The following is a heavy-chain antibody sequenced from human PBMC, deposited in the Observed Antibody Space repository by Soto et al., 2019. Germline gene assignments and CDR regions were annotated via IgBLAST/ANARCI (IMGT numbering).Heavy chain of an antibody. D-gene: IGHD1-1*01. J-gene: IGHJ6*02. Sequence: QVQVVQSGAEVKKPGSSVKVSCKASGGTFSTAAISWVRQAPGQGLEWMGGIMPIFRTADYAQKFQGRVTITADESTSTAYLELSSLSSEDTAVYYCARANDRPQLGGNYYYIMDVWGQGTTVTVSS. CDR3: ARANDRPQLGGNYYYIMDV. CDR1: GGTFSTAA. V-gene: IGHV1-69*12. CDR2: IMPIFRTA.